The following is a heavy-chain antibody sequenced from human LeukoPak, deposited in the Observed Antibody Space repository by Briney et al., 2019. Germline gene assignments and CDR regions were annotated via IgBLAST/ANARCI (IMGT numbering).Heavy chain of an antibody. CDR3: AKRTGRDTRDY. D-gene: IGHD5-18*01. J-gene: IGHJ4*02. Sequence: GGSLRLSCAASGFTFSTYAMSWVRQAPGKGLEWVSAISGSGGSTYYVDSVKGRFTISRDNSKNTLYLQMNSLRAEDTAVYYCAKRTGRDTRDYWGQGTLVTVSP. V-gene: IGHV3-23*01. CDR1: GFTFSTYA. CDR2: ISGSGGST.